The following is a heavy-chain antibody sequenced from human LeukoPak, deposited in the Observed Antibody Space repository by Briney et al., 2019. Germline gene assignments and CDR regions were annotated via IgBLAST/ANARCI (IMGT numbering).Heavy chain of an antibody. CDR1: GFTFDDYA. D-gene: IGHD3-22*01. CDR2: ISWNSGSI. CDR3: AKASGYDSSGRSFFDY. J-gene: IGHJ4*02. V-gene: IGHV3-9*01. Sequence: PGGSLRLSCAASGFTFDDYAMHWVRQAPGKGLEWVSGISWNSGSIGYADSVKGRFTISRDNAKNSLYLQMNSLRAEDTAVYYCAKASGYDSSGRSFFDYWGQGTLVTVSS.